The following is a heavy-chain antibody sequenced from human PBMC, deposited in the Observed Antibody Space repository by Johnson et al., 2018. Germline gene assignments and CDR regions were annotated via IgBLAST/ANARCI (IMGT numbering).Heavy chain of an antibody. V-gene: IGHV3-33*01. J-gene: IGHJ6*02. Sequence: VQLLETGGGVVQPGRSLRLSCAASGFTFSSYGMHWVRQAPGKGLEWVAVIWYDGSNKYYADSVKGRFTISRDNSKNTLYLQMNSLRAEDAAVYYCARDRHTVIRLRDSYYYGRDVWGQGTTVTVSS. D-gene: IGHD3-16*01. CDR1: GFTFSSYG. CDR2: IWYDGSNK. CDR3: ARDRHTVIRLRDSYYYGRDV.